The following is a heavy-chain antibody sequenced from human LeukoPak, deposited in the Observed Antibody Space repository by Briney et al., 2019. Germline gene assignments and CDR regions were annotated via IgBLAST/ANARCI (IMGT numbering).Heavy chain of an antibody. CDR1: GYTFTTYD. CDR3: ARVYYYDSSGSPNWFDP. J-gene: IGHJ5*02. D-gene: IGHD3-22*01. CDR2: MNPNSGNT. V-gene: IGHV1-8*01. Sequence: GASVKVSCKASGYTFTTYDINWVRQATGQGLEWMGWMNPNSGNTGYAQKFQGRVTMTRNTSIGTAYMELSSLRSEDTAVYYCARVYYYDSSGSPNWFDPWGQGTLVTVSS.